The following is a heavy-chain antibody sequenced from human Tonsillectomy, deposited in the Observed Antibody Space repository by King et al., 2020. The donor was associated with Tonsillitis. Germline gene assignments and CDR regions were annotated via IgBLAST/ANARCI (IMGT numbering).Heavy chain of an antibody. J-gene: IGHJ4*02. CDR1: GFTFSSYA. V-gene: IGHV3-23*03. D-gene: IGHD3-16*01. Sequence: VQLVESGGGLVQPGGSLRLSCAAAGFTFSSYAMSWVRQAPGKGLEWVSVIYSGGSGTYYADSVKGRFTISRDNSKNTLYLQMNSLRAEDTAEYDCAEGLNYVDYWGQGTLVTVSS. CDR2: IYSGGSGT. CDR3: AEGLNYVDY.